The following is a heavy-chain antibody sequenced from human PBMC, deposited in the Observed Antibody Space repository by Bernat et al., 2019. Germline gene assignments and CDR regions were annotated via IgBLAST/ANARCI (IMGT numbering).Heavy chain of an antibody. CDR3: ANDMRGYYRPSDY. CDR1: GFTFSSYA. Sequence: EVQLSESGGGLVQPGGSLRLSCEVSGFTFSSYAMNWVRQAPGKGLEWVSSIGGGGGDIYYPDSVCGRFTISRNNSKTTVYQLMNGLRAEDTAIYSCANDMRGYYRPSDYWGQGTLVTVSS. J-gene: IGHJ4*02. D-gene: IGHD3-22*01. V-gene: IGHV3-23*01. CDR2: IGGGGGDI.